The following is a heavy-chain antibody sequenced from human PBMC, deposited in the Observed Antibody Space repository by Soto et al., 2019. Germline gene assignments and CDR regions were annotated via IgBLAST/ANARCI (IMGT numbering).Heavy chain of an antibody. J-gene: IGHJ5*01. Sequence: AQLLESGGRLVQPGGSLRLSCATSEFSFSDYDMSWVSQAPGKGPEWVSAISGSGQNKFYADFVKGRVAITRDNAEKPLHLQMTSLRVEDTAVYYCAKDPNFYDDSAYYTSRWFESWGQGTLVTVSS. CDR1: EFSFSDYD. CDR2: ISGSGQNK. V-gene: IGHV3-23*01. D-gene: IGHD3-3*01. CDR3: AKDPNFYDDSAYYTSRWFES.